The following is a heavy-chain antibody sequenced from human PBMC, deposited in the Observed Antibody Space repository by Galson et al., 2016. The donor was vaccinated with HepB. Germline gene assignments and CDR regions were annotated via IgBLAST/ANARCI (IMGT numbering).Heavy chain of an antibody. CDR3: ARDSGYNHFDY. D-gene: IGHD1-1*01. V-gene: IGHV3-33*01. CDR2: LWYDGSQK. Sequence: SLRLSCAASGFIFSGSGMHWVRQAPGKGLEWLAVLWYDGSQKSYIDSVKGRFTISRDNSKNMLYLEMNNLRDEDTAVYYCARDSGYNHFDYWGQGTLVTVSS. J-gene: IGHJ4*02. CDR1: GFIFSGSG.